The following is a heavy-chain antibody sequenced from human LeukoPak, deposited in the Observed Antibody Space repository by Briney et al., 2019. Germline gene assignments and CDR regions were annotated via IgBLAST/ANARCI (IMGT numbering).Heavy chain of an antibody. D-gene: IGHD3-22*01. Sequence: GASVKVSCKASGYTFTSYYMHWVRQAPGQGLEWMGIINPSGGSTSYAQKFQGRVTMTRDTSTSTVYMELSSLRSEDTAVYYCARDGAYYYDSSGYYDYWGQGTLVTVSS. CDR2: INPSGGST. CDR1: GYTFTSYY. CDR3: ARDGAYYYDSSGYYDY. J-gene: IGHJ4*02. V-gene: IGHV1-46*01.